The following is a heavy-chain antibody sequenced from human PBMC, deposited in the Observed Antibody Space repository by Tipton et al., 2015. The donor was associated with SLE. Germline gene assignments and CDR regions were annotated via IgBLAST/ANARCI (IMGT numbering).Heavy chain of an antibody. CDR2: ISGSGNYI. CDR1: GFTFRDYA. Sequence: GSLRLSCAASGFTFRDYAMNWVRQAPGKGLEWVSSISGSGNYIYYADSAKGRFTISRDNAKNSLSLQMNSLRAEDTAVYYCARDGGPYRDYWGQGTLVTVSS. J-gene: IGHJ4*02. CDR3: ARDGGPYRDY. D-gene: IGHD3-16*01. V-gene: IGHV3-21*03.